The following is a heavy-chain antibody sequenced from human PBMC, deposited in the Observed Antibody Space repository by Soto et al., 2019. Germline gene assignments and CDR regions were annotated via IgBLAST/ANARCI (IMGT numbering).Heavy chain of an antibody. CDR2: ISYDGSNK. V-gene: IGHV3-30-3*01. CDR1: GFTFSSYA. D-gene: IGHD5-18*01. J-gene: IGHJ2*01. CDR3: ARDPLWGTAMVLWYFDL. Sequence: HPGGSLRLSCAASGFTFSSYAMHWVRQAPGKGLEWVAVISYDGSNKYYADSVKGRFTISRDNSKNTLYLQMNSLRAEDTAVYYCARDPLWGTAMVLWYFDLWGRDTLVTVSS.